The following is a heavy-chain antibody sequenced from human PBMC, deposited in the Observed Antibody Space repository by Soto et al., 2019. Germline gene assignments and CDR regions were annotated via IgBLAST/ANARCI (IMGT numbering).Heavy chain of an antibody. CDR3: ARASTNVVVADSSGYYHGGWFDP. J-gene: IGHJ5*02. CDR1: GGSISSGGYS. D-gene: IGHD3-22*01. CDR2: IYHSGST. Sequence: PSETLSLTCAVSGGSISSGGYSWSWIRQPPGKGLEWIGYIYHSGSTYYNPSLKSRVTISVDRSKNQFSLKLSSVTAADTAVYYCARASTNVVVADSSGYYHGGWFDPWGQGTLVTVSS. V-gene: IGHV4-30-2*01.